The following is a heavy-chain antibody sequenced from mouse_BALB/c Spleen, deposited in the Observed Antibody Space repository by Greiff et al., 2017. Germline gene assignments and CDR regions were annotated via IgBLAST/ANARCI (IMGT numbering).Heavy chain of an antibody. CDR2: ISSGGST. J-gene: IGHJ3*01. V-gene: IGHV5-6-5*01. CDR1: GFTFSSYA. D-gene: IGHD2-3*01. CDR3: AASMIPFAY. Sequence: EVQGVESGGGLVKPGGSLKLSCAASGFTFSSYAMSWVRQTPEKRLEWVASISSGGSTYYPDSVKGRFTISRDNARNILYLQMSSLRSEDTAMYYCAASMIPFAYWGQGTLVTVSA.